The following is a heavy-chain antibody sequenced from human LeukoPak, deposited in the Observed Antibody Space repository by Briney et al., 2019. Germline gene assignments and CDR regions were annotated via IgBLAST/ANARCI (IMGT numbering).Heavy chain of an antibody. Sequence: ASVKVSCKASGYTFTSYYMHWVRQAPGQGLEWMGIINPSGGSTSYAQKFQGRVTMTRNTSISTAYMELSSLRSEDTAVYYCASYHYYDSSGYRPLGYWGQGTLVTVSS. CDR3: ASYHYYDSSGYRPLGY. D-gene: IGHD3-22*01. J-gene: IGHJ4*02. V-gene: IGHV1-46*01. CDR2: INPSGGST. CDR1: GYTFTSYY.